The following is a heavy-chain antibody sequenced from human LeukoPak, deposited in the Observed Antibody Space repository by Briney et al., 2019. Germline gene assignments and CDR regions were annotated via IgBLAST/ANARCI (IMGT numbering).Heavy chain of an antibody. CDR3: ARGGGYYDYSDYNAAYYCGMDV. V-gene: IGHV6-1*01. CDR1: GDSFSSDSAA. D-gene: IGHD3-22*01. Sequence: SQTLSLTCAISGDSFSSDSAAWNWIRQSPSRGLEWLGRTYYRSKWYNDYAVSVKSRITINPDTSKNQFSLQLNSVTPEDTAVYYCARGGGYYDYSDYNAAYYCGMDVWGQGTTVTVSS. J-gene: IGHJ6*02. CDR2: TYYRSKWYN.